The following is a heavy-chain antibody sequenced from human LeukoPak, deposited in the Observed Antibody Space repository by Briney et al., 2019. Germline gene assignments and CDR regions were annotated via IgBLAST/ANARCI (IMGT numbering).Heavy chain of an antibody. V-gene: IGHV3-11*04. Sequence: GGSLSLSCAASGFTFSDYYMSWIRQAPGKGLEWVSYISSSGSTIYYAGSVKGRFTNSRDNAKNSLYLQMNSLRAEDRAVYYCARDRDGYNPYSDYWGQGTLVTVSS. CDR2: ISSSGSTI. CDR1: GFTFSDYY. D-gene: IGHD5-24*01. J-gene: IGHJ4*02. CDR3: ARDRDGYNPYSDY.